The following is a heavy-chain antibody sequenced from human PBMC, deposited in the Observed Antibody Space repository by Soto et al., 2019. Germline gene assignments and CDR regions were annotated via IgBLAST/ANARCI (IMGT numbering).Heavy chain of an antibody. CDR3: ARDRSLRFLEWFNAFDI. D-gene: IGHD3-3*01. CDR2: INHSGST. CDR1: GGSFSGYY. J-gene: IGHJ3*02. V-gene: IGHV4-34*01. Sequence: QVQLQQWGAGLLKPSETLSLTCAVYGGSFSGYYWSWIRQPPGKGLEWIGEINHSGSTNYNPSLKSRVTISVDTSKNQFSLKLSSVTAADTAVYYCARDRSLRFLEWFNAFDIWGQGTMVTVSS.